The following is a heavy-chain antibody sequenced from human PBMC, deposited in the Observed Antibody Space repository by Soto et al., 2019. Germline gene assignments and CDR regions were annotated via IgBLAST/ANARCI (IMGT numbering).Heavy chain of an antibody. CDR3: ARDYMVRGVMRWFDP. V-gene: IGHV4-4*02. CDR2: IYHSGST. CDR1: GGSISSSNW. Sequence: QVQLQESGPGLVKPSGTLSLTCAVSGGSISSSNWWSWVRQPPGKGLEWIGEIYHSGSTNYNPSLKSRVTISVDTSTNQFSLKLSSVTAADTAVYYCARDYMVRGVMRWFDPWGQGTLVTVSS. J-gene: IGHJ5*02. D-gene: IGHD3-10*01.